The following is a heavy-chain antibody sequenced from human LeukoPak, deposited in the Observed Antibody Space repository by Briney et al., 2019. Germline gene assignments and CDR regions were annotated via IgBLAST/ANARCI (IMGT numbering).Heavy chain of an antibody. J-gene: IGHJ4*02. V-gene: IGHV3-11*01. CDR3: ARELGYCSGGSCYEGGFDY. Sequence: GGSLRLSCAASGFTFSDYYMSWIRQAPGKGLEWVSYISSSGSIIYYADSVKGRFTISRDNAKNSLYLQMNSLRAEDTAVYYCARELGYCSGGSCYEGGFDYWGQGTLVTVSS. CDR2: ISSSGSII. D-gene: IGHD2-15*01. CDR1: GFTFSDYY.